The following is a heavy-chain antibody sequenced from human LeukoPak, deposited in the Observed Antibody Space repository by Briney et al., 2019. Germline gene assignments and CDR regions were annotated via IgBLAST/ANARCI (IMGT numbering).Heavy chain of an antibody. V-gene: IGHV4-59*01. CDR3: ARDHRRFLEWLFFDY. CDR1: GGSISSYY. Sequence: PSETLSLTCTVSGGSISSYYWSWIRQPPGKGLEWIGYIYYSGSTNYNPSLKSRVTISVDTSKNQFSLKLSSVTAADTAVYYCARDHRRFLEWLFFDYWGQGTLVTVSS. CDR2: IYYSGST. J-gene: IGHJ4*02. D-gene: IGHD3-3*01.